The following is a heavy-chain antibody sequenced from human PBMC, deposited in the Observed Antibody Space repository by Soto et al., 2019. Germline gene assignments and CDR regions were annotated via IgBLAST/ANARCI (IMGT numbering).Heavy chain of an antibody. V-gene: IGHV3-23*01. CDR2: ISGSGGTS. Sequence: DVELSESGGGLVQPGGSLRLSCAASGFNFRSYAMSWVRRAPGKGLEWVSAISGSGGTSYFADSVRGRFTISRDNSKNTQYLQLSSLRVEDTAEYFCAKGRGSSWTIDYWGHGTLVTVSS. D-gene: IGHD6-13*01. CDR3: AKGRGSSWTIDY. J-gene: IGHJ4*01. CDR1: GFNFRSYA.